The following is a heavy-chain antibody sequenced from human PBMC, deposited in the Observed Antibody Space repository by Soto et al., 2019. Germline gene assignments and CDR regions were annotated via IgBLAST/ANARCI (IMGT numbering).Heavy chain of an antibody. V-gene: IGHV1-2*02. J-gene: IGHJ5*02. CDR1: GYTFTGYF. CDR3: ARGGGTILAPLP. D-gene: IGHD3-3*01. CDR2: INTNSGAT. Sequence: QVQLMQSGAEMKKPGASVKVSCKASGYTFTGYFMHWVRQAPRQGLEWRGWINTNSGATKSAHKFQGRVTITRDASISTAYRELSRLTSDDTAVYFCARGGGTILAPLPWGQGTLVTVSS.